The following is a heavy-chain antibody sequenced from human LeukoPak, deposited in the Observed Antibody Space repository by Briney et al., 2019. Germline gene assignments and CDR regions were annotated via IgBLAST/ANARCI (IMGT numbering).Heavy chain of an antibody. J-gene: IGHJ6*03. V-gene: IGHV4-39*07. Sequence: PSETLSLTCTVSGGSISSSSYYWGWIRQPPGKGLEWIGSIYYSGSTYYNPSLKSRVTILVDTSKNQFSLKLSSVTAADTAVYHCARAYYYYYYYMDVWGKGTTVTVSS. CDR1: GGSISSSSYY. CDR3: ARAYYYYYYYMDV. CDR2: IYYSGST.